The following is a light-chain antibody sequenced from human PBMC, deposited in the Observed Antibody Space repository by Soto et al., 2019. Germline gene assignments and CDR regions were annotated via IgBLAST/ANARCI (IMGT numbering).Light chain of an antibody. J-gene: IGLJ3*02. Sequence: QSALTQPASMSGSPGQSITISCTGTSNDVGGYNYVSWYQQHPGKAPKLMIFEVSNRPSGVSNRFSGSKSGNTASLTISGLQAEVEAYYYCCSYTSTNSRVFGGGTKVTVL. CDR2: EVS. V-gene: IGLV2-14*01. CDR1: SNDVGGYNY. CDR3: CSYTSTNSRV.